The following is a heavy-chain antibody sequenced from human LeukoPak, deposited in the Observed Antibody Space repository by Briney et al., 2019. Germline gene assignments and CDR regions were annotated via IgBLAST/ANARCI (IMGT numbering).Heavy chain of an antibody. CDR2: IKSKIDGGTT. D-gene: IGHD6-13*01. J-gene: IGHJ4*02. V-gene: IGHV3-15*01. CDR3: TTDAGYSSRWYNY. Sequence: PGGSLRLSCAASGFTFSNAWMSWVRQAPGKGLEWVGRIKSKIDGGTTDYAAPVKGRFTISRDDSRNTLYLQMNSLKTEDTAVYYCTTDAGYSSRWYNYWGQGTLVTVSS. CDR1: GFTFSNAW.